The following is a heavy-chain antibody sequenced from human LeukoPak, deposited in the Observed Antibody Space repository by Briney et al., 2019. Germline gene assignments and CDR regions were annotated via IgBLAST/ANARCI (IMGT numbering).Heavy chain of an antibody. D-gene: IGHD5-24*01. CDR2: INPSGGST. V-gene: IGHV1-46*01. Sequence: GASVKVSCKASGYTFTSYYMHWVRQAPGQGLEWMGIINPSGGSTSYAQKFQGRVTMTRDTPTSTVYMELSSLRSEDTAVYYCAREGGRDGYNDAFDIWGQGTMVTVSS. CDR1: GYTFTSYY. J-gene: IGHJ3*02. CDR3: AREGGRDGYNDAFDI.